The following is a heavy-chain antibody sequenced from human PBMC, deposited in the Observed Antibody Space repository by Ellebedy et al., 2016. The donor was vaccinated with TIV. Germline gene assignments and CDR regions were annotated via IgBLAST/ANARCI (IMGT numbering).Heavy chain of an antibody. CDR3: ARENVEITNRFDP. V-gene: IGHV4-4*07. CDR2: IYNSGST. CDR1: GGPINSYC. D-gene: IGHD5-24*01. Sequence: MPSETLSLTCTIPGGPINSYCWSWIRQPAGNGLEWTGNIYNSGSTKFSPSLKSRVTLSVDTSKNQFSLRLTSVAAADTAVYYCARENVEITNRFDPWGQGTLVTVSS. J-gene: IGHJ5*02.